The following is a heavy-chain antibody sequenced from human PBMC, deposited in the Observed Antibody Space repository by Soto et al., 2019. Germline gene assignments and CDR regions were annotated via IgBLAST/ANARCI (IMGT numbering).Heavy chain of an antibody. D-gene: IGHD1-26*01. Sequence: QVQLQQSGPGLVKPSQTLALTCAISGDSVSSNSATWNWIRQSPSRGLEWLGRTYYRSKWYNDYAVSVKSRITINPHTSKNQFSLHLNSVTPEDTAVYYCAREEILVAYNWFAPWGQGTLVTVSS. J-gene: IGHJ5*02. CDR2: TYYRSKWYN. CDR1: GDSVSSNSAT. CDR3: AREEILVAYNWFAP. V-gene: IGHV6-1*01.